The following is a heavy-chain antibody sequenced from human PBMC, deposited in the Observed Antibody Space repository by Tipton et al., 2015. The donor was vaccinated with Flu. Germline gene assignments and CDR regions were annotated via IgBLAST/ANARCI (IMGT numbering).Heavy chain of an antibody. CDR3: ARGSSATWYVSNYFDY. V-gene: IGHV4-34*01. D-gene: IGHD6-13*01. J-gene: IGHJ4*01. CDR1: GGSFSGYY. Sequence: TLSLTCAVYGGSFSGYYWSWIRQPPGKGLEWIGEINHSGSTNYNPSLKSRVTISVDTAKNQFSLKLSSVTAADTAVYYCARGSSATWYVSNYFDYGGQGALVSVSS. CDR2: INHSGST.